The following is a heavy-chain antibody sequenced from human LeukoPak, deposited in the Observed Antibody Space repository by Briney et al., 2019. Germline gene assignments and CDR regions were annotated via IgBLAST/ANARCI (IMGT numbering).Heavy chain of an antibody. CDR3: ARGSFYDSSGYIDY. CDR2: IYYSGST. V-gene: IGHV4-31*03. D-gene: IGHD3-22*01. CDR1: GGSISSGGYY. J-gene: IGHJ4*02. Sequence: SETLSLTCTVSGGSISSGGYYWSWICQHPGKGLEWIGYIYYSGSTYYNPSLKSRVTISVDTSKNQFSLKLSSVTAADTAVYYCARGSFYDSSGYIDYWGQGTLVTVSS.